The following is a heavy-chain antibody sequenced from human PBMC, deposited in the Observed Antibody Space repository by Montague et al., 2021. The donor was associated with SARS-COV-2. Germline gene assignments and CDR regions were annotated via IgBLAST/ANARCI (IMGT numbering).Heavy chain of an antibody. CDR2: IYTSGST. V-gene: IGHV4-61*02. Sequence: TLSLTCTVSGGSISIGRYYWNWIRPPAGKGLEWTGRIYTSGSTNYNPSLKSRVSISADTSNNQVSLSLSSVTAADTAVYYCARDGSQYYYCWGIDYWGQGILVTVSS. D-gene: IGHD3-10*01. CDR3: ARDGSQYYYCWGIDY. J-gene: IGHJ4*02. CDR1: GGSISIGRYY.